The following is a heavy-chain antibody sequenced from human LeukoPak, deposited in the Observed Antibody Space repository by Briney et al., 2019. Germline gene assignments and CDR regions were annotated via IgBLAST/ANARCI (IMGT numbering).Heavy chain of an antibody. CDR1: GGSISSYY. D-gene: IGHD5-12*01. J-gene: IGHJ4*02. CDR2: IYYSGST. CDR3: ARGYYYQNYYFDY. Sequence: SETLSLTCTVSGGSISSYYWSWIRQPPGKGLEWIGYIYYSGSTNYNPSLKNRVTISVDTSKNRFSLKLTSVTAADTAVYYCARGYYYQNYYFDYWGQGTLVTVSS. V-gene: IGHV4-59*01.